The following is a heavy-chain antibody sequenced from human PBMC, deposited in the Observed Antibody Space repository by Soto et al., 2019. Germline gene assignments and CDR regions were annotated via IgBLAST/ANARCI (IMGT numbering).Heavy chain of an antibody. V-gene: IGHV1-46*03. CDR2: INPSGGST. Sequence: ASVKVSCKASGYTFTSYYMHWVRQAPGQGLEWMGIINPSGGSTSYAQKFQGRVTMTRDTSTSTVYMELSSLRSEDTAVYYCARRGAPNYYDSSGYYAFDIWGQGTMVTVSS. CDR1: GYTFTSYY. CDR3: ARRGAPNYYDSSGYYAFDI. J-gene: IGHJ3*02. D-gene: IGHD3-22*01.